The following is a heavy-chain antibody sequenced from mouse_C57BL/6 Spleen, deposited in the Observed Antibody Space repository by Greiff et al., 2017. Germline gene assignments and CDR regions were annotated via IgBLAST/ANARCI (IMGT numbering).Heavy chain of an antibody. D-gene: IGHD2-4*01. J-gene: IGHJ2*01. Sequence: EVQGVESGGGLVQPGGSMKLSCVASGFTFSNYWMNWVRQSPEKGLEWVAQIRLKSDNYATHYAESVNGRFTISRDDSKSSVYRQMNNLRAEDTGIYYCTVCDYDADYFDYWGQGTTLTVSS. CDR2: IRLKSDNYAT. V-gene: IGHV6-3*01. CDR1: GFTFSNYW. CDR3: TVCDYDADYFDY.